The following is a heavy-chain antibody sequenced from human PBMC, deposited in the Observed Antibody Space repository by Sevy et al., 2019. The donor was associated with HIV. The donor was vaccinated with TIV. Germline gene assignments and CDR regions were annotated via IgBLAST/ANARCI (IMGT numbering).Heavy chain of an antibody. CDR3: AGEGRSVVVMATLFDS. D-gene: IGHD2-15*01. Sequence: GGSLRLSCAASGFTFSSYSMNWVRQAPGKGLEWVSSISSSSSYKYYADSVKGRFTISRDNAKNSLYLQMNSLRAEDTAVYYCAGEGRSVVVMATLFDSWGQGTLVTVSS. V-gene: IGHV3-21*01. CDR2: ISSSSSYK. CDR1: GFTFSSYS. J-gene: IGHJ4*02.